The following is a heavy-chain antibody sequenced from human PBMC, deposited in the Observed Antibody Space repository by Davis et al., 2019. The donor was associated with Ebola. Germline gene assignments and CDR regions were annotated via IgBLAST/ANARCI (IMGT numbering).Heavy chain of an antibody. D-gene: IGHD3-3*01. CDR3: ARVDYDFWSGYNWFDH. J-gene: IGHJ5*02. V-gene: IGHV4-59*01. CDR1: GGSISSYY. Sequence: SETLSLTCTVPGGSISSYYWSWIRQPPGKGLEWIGYIYYSGSTNYNPSLKSRVTISVDTSKNQFSLKLSSVTAADTAVYYCARVDYDFWSGYNWFDHWGQGTLVTVSS. CDR2: IYYSGST.